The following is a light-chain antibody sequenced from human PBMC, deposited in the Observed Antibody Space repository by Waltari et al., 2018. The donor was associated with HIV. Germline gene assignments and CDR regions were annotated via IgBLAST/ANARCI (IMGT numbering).Light chain of an antibody. Sequence: DIQMTQSPSTLSASVGDRVILTCRPSQPINTWLAWYRQKPGKAPELLIYRATSLQRGVPSRFSGGASGADFTLTIRSLQPDDVATYYCQQYHHFPFNFGPGTTVDI. CDR1: QPINTW. V-gene: IGKV1-5*03. J-gene: IGKJ3*01. CDR2: RAT. CDR3: QQYHHFPFN.